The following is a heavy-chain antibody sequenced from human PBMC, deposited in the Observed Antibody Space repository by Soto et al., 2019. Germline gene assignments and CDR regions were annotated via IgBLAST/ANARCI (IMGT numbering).Heavy chain of an antibody. D-gene: IGHD4-17*01. J-gene: IGHJ4*02. CDR3: ARDRQNYGSFDY. CDR1: GYTFTNYG. Sequence: QVQLVQSGAEVKKPGASVKVPCKSSGYTFTNYGISWVRQAPGQGLEWMGWINSYNGITNNAQKFQGRVTMTTDTSTNTAYMVLRSLKSDDTAVYYRARDRQNYGSFDYWGQGTLVTVSS. V-gene: IGHV1-18*01. CDR2: INSYNGIT.